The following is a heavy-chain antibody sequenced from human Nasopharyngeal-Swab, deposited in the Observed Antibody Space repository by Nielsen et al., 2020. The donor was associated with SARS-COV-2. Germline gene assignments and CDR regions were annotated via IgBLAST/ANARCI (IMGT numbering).Heavy chain of an antibody. Sequence: SATLSLTCAVSGGSFSGHYWSWIRQPPGKGLERIGEINHSGSTNYNPSLKSRVTISVDTSKNQFSLKLSSVTAADTAVYYCARGQPVTTFYYYYGMDVWGQGTTVTVSS. D-gene: IGHD4-17*01. CDR2: INHSGST. CDR1: GGSFSGHY. J-gene: IGHJ6*02. CDR3: ARGQPVTTFYYYYGMDV. V-gene: IGHV4-34*01.